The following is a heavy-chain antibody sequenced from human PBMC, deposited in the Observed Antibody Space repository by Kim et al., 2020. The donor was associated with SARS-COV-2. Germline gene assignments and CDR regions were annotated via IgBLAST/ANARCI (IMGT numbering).Heavy chain of an antibody. CDR2: INPNGGET. V-gene: IGHV1-2*02. Sequence: ASVKVSCKVSGYNFNDHYIHWVRQAPGQGLEWMGWINPNGGETKYAEKFHGKASMTRDMSTNTAYVELYSLSFDDTAGYYCARDSDPEYWGQGTLVTVSS. CDR3: ARDSDPEY. CDR1: GYNFNDHY. J-gene: IGHJ4*02.